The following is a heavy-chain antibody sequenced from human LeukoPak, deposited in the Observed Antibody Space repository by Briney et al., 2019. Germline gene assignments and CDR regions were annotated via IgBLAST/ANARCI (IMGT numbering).Heavy chain of an antibody. D-gene: IGHD5-12*01. Sequence: GSLRLSCTASGFTFGDYGMSWVRQPPGKGLEWIGEINHSGSTNYNPSLKSRVTISVDTSKNQFSLKLSSVTAADTAVYYCAREKWLRFVDYWGQGTLVTVSS. CDR3: AREKWLRFVDY. J-gene: IGHJ4*02. V-gene: IGHV4-34*01. CDR1: GFTFGDYG. CDR2: INHSGST.